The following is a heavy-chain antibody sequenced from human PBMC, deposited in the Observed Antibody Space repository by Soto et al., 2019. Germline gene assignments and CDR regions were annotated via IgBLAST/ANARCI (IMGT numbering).Heavy chain of an antibody. CDR2: ISYDGSNK. V-gene: IGHV3-30*18. Sequence: QVQLVDSGGGEVQPGRSLRLSCAASGFTFSSYGMHWFRQAPGKGLEWVAVISYDGSNKYYADSVKGRFTISRDNSKNTLYLQMNSLRAEDTAVYYCAKDLSFIGVVTGWGQGTLVTVSS. CDR3: AKDLSFIGVVTG. CDR1: GFTFSSYG. D-gene: IGHD3-3*01. J-gene: IGHJ4*02.